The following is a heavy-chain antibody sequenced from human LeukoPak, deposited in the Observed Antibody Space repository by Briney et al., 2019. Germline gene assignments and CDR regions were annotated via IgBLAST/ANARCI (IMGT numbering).Heavy chain of an antibody. CDR3: AREYSAFEI. Sequence: PSETLSLTCTVSGGSISTYYWSWIRQPPGKGLEWIGYIHYSGATSYNPSLNSRVTVSVDTSKNQPSLKLNSVTAADTAVYYCAREYSAFEIWGPGTMVTVSS. V-gene: IGHV4-59*01. D-gene: IGHD1-1*01. J-gene: IGHJ3*02. CDR2: IHYSGAT. CDR1: GGSISTYY.